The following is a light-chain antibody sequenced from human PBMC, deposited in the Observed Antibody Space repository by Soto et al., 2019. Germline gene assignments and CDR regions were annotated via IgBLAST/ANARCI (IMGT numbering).Light chain of an antibody. J-gene: IGKJ1*01. CDR2: DAS. V-gene: IGKV1-5*01. CDR1: QSVTWR. Sequence: DIQMTQSPSTLSASLGDRVTSTCRASQSVTWRLAYLAWYQQKPGKAPNLLIYDASNLKSGVPSRFSGSGSGTEFTLTISSLQPDDFATYYCQQYNSYSSWTFGQGTNVEIK. CDR3: QQYNSYSSWT.